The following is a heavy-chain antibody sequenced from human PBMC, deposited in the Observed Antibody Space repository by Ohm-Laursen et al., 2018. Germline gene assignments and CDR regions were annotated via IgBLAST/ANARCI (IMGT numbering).Heavy chain of an antibody. CDR1: GFTFGDYA. CDR3: ARAEREFCTSASCYTTSFDP. Sequence: SLRLSCTASGFTFGDYAMSWFRQAPRKGLEWVAFIRSKAYGGTGQYAASVKGRFTISRDDYKSIAILQMNSLKTEDTAFYYCARAEREFCTSASCYTTSFDPWGQGTLVTVSS. D-gene: IGHD2-2*02. J-gene: IGHJ5*02. V-gene: IGHV3-49*03. CDR2: IRSKAYGGTG.